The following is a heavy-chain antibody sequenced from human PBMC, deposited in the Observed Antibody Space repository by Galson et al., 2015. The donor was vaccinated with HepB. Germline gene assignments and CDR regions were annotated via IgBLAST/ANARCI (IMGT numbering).Heavy chain of an antibody. Sequence: SLRLSCAASGFTFSSYDMPWVRQAPGKGLEWVAVIWYDGSNKYYADSVKGRFTISRDNSKNTLYLQMNSLRAEDTAVYYCAKAVGRLAATGWYFDLWGHGTLVTVSS. CDR1: GFTFSSYD. V-gene: IGHV3-33*06. J-gene: IGHJ2*01. CDR2: IWYDGSNK. D-gene: IGHD1-26*01. CDR3: AKAVGRLAATGWYFDL.